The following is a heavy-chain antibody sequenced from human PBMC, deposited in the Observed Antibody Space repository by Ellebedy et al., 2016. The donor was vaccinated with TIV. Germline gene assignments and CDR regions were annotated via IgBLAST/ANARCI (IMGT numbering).Heavy chain of an antibody. Sequence: PGGSLRLSCAASGFNFRSYWMTWVRPAPGKGLEWVAKIRQEGDEIYYVDSVKGRFTISRDNAKNSLFLQMNSLRVEDTAVYYCARRASYGDYAVQVNPWFDPWGQGTLVTVSS. CDR2: IRQEGDEI. D-gene: IGHD4-17*01. V-gene: IGHV3-7*01. CDR1: GFNFRSYW. J-gene: IGHJ5*02. CDR3: ARRASYGDYAVQVNPWFDP.